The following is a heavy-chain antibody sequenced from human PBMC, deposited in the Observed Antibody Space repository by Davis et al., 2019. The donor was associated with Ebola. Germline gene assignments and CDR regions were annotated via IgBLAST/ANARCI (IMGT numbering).Heavy chain of an antibody. J-gene: IGHJ4*02. Sequence: GESLKISCAASGFTFSSYDMHWVRQATGKGLEWVSAIGTAGDPYYPGSVKGRFTISRENAKNSLYLQMNSLRAGDTAVYYCARVGVVGAFDYWGQGTLVTVSS. CDR2: IGTAGDP. CDR1: GFTFSSYD. V-gene: IGHV3-13*05. D-gene: IGHD1-26*01. CDR3: ARVGVVGAFDY.